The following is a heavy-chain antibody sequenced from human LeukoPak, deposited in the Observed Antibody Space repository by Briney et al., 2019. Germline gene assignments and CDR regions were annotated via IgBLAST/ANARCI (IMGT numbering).Heavy chain of an antibody. D-gene: IGHD3-10*01. CDR2: INHSGST. V-gene: IGHV4-34*01. J-gene: IGHJ4*02. CDR3: ARGSRRFGDFDY. Sequence: SSETLSLTCAVYGGSFSGYYWSWIRQPPGKGLEWIGEINHSGSTNYNPSLKSRVTISVDTSKNQFSLKLSSVTAADTAVYYCARGSRRFGDFDYWGQGTLVTVSS. CDR1: GGSFSGYY.